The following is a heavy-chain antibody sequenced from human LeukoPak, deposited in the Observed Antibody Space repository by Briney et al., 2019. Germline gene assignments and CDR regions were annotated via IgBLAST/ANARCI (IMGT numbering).Heavy chain of an antibody. CDR3: ARAPYTSGWYFAFDY. CDR1: GFTFSTYT. V-gene: IGHV3-30-3*01. J-gene: IGHJ4*02. D-gene: IGHD6-19*01. Sequence: GGSPRLSCAASGFTFSTYTMHWVRQAPGKGLEWVALISYEGSKQDYADSVKGRFTISRDNSQNTLYLEINSLRTEDTAVYYCARAPYTSGWYFAFDYWGQGTLVTVSS. CDR2: ISYEGSKQ.